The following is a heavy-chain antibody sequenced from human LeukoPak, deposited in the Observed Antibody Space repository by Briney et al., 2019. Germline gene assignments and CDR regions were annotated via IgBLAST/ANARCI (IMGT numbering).Heavy chain of an antibody. V-gene: IGHV4-39*07. CDR3: ARDRPEWTTVTTYWFDP. CDR1: GGSISSSSYY. J-gene: IGHJ5*02. Sequence: PSETLSLTCTVSGGSISSSSYYWGWIRQPPGKGLEGIGSIYDSGSTYYNPSLKSRVTISVDTSKNQFSLKLSSVTAADTAVYYCARDRPEWTTVTTYWFDPWGQGTLVTVSS. CDR2: IYDSGST. D-gene: IGHD4-11*01.